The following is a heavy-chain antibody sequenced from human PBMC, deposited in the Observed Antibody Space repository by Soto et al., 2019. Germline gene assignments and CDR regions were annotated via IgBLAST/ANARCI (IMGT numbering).Heavy chain of an antibody. V-gene: IGHV4-39*01. D-gene: IGHD3-10*01. CDR2: LYSGSS. CDR1: GASISRGGFH. Sequence: SETLSLTCAVTGASISRGGFHWGWIRQPPGQGLEWIGSLYSGSSFYNPSLKSRVTISADTSKNEFSLTLTSVTAADTAVYYCARRGSGHTFDHWGQGTLVTVSS. CDR3: ARRGSGHTFDH. J-gene: IGHJ4*02.